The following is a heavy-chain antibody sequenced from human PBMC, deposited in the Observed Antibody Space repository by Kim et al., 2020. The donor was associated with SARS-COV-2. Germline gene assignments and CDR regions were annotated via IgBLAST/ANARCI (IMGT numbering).Heavy chain of an antibody. CDR1: GFTFSSYS. D-gene: IGHD2-8*01. CDR2: ISSSSSYI. J-gene: IGHJ3*02. Sequence: GGSLRLSCAASGFTFSSYSMNWVRQAPGKGLEWVSSISSSSSYIYYADSVKGRFTISRDNAKNSLYLQMNSLRAEDTAVYYCARDSDCTNGVCYLAFDIWGQGTMVTVSS. V-gene: IGHV3-21*01. CDR3: ARDSDCTNGVCYLAFDI.